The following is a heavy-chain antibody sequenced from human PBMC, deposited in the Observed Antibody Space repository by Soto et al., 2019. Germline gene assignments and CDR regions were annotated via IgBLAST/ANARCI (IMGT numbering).Heavy chain of an antibody. CDR1: GGSISSGGHY. CDR3: ARHVSRWYPDLFDY. D-gene: IGHD1-20*01. CDR2: IYYSGST. V-gene: IGHV4-31*03. Sequence: SETLSLTCTVSGGSISSGGHYWSWIRQHPGKGLEWIGFIYYSGSTDYNPSLKSRVTMSVDTSKNQFYLKLSSVTAADTAVYYCARHVSRWYPDLFDYWGQGTLVTVSS. J-gene: IGHJ4*02.